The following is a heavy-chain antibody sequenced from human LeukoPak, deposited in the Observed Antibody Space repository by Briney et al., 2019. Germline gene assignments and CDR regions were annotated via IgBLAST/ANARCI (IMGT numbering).Heavy chain of an antibody. Sequence: PGGSLRLSCAASGFTFSSYSMNWVRQAPGKGLEWVSSISSSSSYIYYADSVKGRFTISRDNAKNSLYLRMNSLRAEDTAVYYCARDRERQQRKTSVNWFDPWGQGTLVTVSS. V-gene: IGHV3-21*01. CDR3: ARDRERQQRKTSVNWFDP. CDR1: GFTFSSYS. D-gene: IGHD6-25*01. J-gene: IGHJ5*02. CDR2: ISSSSSYI.